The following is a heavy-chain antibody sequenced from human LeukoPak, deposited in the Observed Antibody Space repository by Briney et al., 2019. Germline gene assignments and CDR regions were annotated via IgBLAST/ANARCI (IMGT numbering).Heavy chain of an antibody. CDR3: ARVWGYAANLNY. V-gene: IGHV1-2*02. J-gene: IGHJ4*02. D-gene: IGHD3-16*01. CDR1: GYTFTGYY. Sequence: ASVKVSRKASGYTFTGYYMHWGRHAPGQGLEWMGWINPNSGGTNYAQKFQGRVTMTRDTSISTAYMELSRLRSDDTAVYYCARVWGYAANLNYWGQGTLVTVSS. CDR2: INPNSGGT.